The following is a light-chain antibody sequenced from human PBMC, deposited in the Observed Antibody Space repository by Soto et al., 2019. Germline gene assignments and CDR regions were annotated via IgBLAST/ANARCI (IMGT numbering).Light chain of an antibody. CDR3: GTWDISLDTVV. CDR1: SSNVGGNY. Sequence: HSVLTQPPSVSAAPGQKVTISCSGSSSNVGGNYVSWYQVLPQKAPKLLIYDNHKRHSGIPDRFSGSKSGTSATLGITDLQTGDEAEYYCGTWDISLDTVVFGGGTKVTVL. V-gene: IGLV1-51*01. J-gene: IGLJ2*01. CDR2: DNH.